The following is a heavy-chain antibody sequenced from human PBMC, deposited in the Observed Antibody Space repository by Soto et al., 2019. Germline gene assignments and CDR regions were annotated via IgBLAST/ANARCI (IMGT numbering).Heavy chain of an antibody. Sequence: EVQLLESGGGLVQPGGSLRLSCAASGFTFSSYAMSWVRQAPGKGLEWVSAISGSGGSTYYADSVKGRFTISRDNSKNTLYLQMNSLRAEDTAVYYWAKDSSLAVITLHWVQGTLVTVSS. CDR3: AKDSSLAVITLH. D-gene: IGHD1-20*01. CDR1: GFTFSSYA. V-gene: IGHV3-23*01. CDR2: ISGSGGST. J-gene: IGHJ4*02.